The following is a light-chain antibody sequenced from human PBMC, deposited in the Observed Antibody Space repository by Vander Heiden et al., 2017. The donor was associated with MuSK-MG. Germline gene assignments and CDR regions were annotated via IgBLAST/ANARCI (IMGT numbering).Light chain of an antibody. Sequence: QSVLTQPPSVSGAPGQRVTISRTGSSSNSGVGYDVHCYQQLPGTAHNLLILFNSNRPSGVPDRFSGSKSCTSATPAITGLQAEDEADDYGYSYDSSLSGFEVFGTGTKVTVL. CDR3: YSYDSSLSGFEV. CDR2: FNS. J-gene: IGLJ1*01. CDR1: SSNSGVGYD. V-gene: IGLV1-40*01.